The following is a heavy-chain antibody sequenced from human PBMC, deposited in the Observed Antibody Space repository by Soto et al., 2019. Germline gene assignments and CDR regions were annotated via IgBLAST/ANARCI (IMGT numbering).Heavy chain of an antibody. Sequence: EVQLVESGGGLVKPGGSLRLACAASDFTLRTAWMNWVRQAPGKGLEWVGRIKRESDGGTTDYGVSVRGRFTISRDESQNTLYLQMNSLGTEDTAVYYCATEPYFYDSSGVDVWGQGTTVTVSS. V-gene: IGHV3-15*07. J-gene: IGHJ6*02. CDR2: IKRESDGGTT. CDR1: DFTLRTAW. CDR3: ATEPYFYDSSGVDV.